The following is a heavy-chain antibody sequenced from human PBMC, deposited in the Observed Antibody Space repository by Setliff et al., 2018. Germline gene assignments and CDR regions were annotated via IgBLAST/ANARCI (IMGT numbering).Heavy chain of an antibody. CDR2: MNPNSGNT. D-gene: IGHD3-3*01. CDR1: GYTFTSYD. Sequence: ASVKVSCKASGYTFTSYDINWVRQATGQGLEWMGWMNPNSGNTGCAQKFQGRVTMTRNTSISTAYMDLSSLRFEDTAVYYCARERMYYNFWSGYSDYWGQGTRVTVSS. J-gene: IGHJ4*02. V-gene: IGHV1-8*02. CDR3: ARERMYYNFWSGYSDY.